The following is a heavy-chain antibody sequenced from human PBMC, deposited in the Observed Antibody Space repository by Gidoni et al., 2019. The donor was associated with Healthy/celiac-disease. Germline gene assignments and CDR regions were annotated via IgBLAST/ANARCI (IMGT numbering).Heavy chain of an antibody. CDR2: HIPSCSTA. V-gene: IGHV1-69*06. Sequence: QAQLVQSGAQVTKPGSSAKVSCQASGGTFSSYAIRWVRQGPRQGLEWMGGHIPSCSTANYAQKFQGRVKITANKSTNTAYMELSSLRSEDTAVYYCAKGNGGEGVYHYWGQGTLVTVSS. J-gene: IGHJ4*02. CDR3: AKGNGGEGVYHY. D-gene: IGHD2-8*01. CDR1: GGTFSSYA.